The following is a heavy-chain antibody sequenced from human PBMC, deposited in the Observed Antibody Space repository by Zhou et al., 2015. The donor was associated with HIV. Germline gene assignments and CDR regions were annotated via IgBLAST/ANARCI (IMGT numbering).Heavy chain of an antibody. J-gene: IGHJ4*02. Sequence: QVHLVQSGAEEKKPGASVKVSCKASGYSFTSYAMHWVRQAPGQRLEWMGWINAGKGNTKYSQKFQGRLTITSDTSATTAYMELSSLRSEDTAVYYCARDGYCSGGSCYLDYWGQGTLVTVSS. V-gene: IGHV1-3*05. CDR2: INAGKGNT. CDR1: GYSFTSYA. CDR3: ARDGYCSGGSCYLDY. D-gene: IGHD2-15*01.